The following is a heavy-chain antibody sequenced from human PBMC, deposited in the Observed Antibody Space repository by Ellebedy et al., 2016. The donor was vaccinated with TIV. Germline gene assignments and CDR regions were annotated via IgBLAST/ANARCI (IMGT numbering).Heavy chain of an antibody. D-gene: IGHD3-10*01. V-gene: IGHV3-23*01. Sequence: GESLKISXAGSGFTFSSYAMSWVRQAPGKGLGWVSGISGSGSTTYYADSVKGRFTISRDNSKNTLFLQVDSLTAEDTAVYYCATGSPYASGNSRVCWFDPWGQGTLVTVSS. CDR3: ATGSPYASGNSRVCWFDP. CDR2: ISGSGSTT. CDR1: GFTFSSYA. J-gene: IGHJ5*02.